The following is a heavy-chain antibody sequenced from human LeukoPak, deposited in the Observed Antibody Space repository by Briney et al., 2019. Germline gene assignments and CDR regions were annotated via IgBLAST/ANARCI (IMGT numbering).Heavy chain of an antibody. Sequence: PSETLSLTCTVSGGSISSYYWSWIRQPPGKGLEWIGYIYYSGSTNYNPSLKSRVTISVDTSKNQFSLKLSSVTAADTAVYYCARDVVSTVADYWGQGTLVTVSS. CDR2: IYYSGST. CDR3: ARDVVSTVADY. CDR1: GGSISSYY. D-gene: IGHD6-19*01. J-gene: IGHJ4*02. V-gene: IGHV4-59*01.